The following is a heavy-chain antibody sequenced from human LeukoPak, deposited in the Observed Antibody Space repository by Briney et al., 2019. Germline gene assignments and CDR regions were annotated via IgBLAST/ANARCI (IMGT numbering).Heavy chain of an antibody. CDR2: IYYSGST. CDR3: ARAKFRADSSGYYAGFDY. CDR1: GYSISSSYY. V-gene: IGHV4-61*01. D-gene: IGHD3-22*01. J-gene: IGHJ4*02. Sequence: SXXLSLTCAVSGYSISSSYYWSWIRPPPGKGLEWIGYIYYSGSTNYNHSLKSRVTISVDTSKNQFSLKLSSVTAADTAVYYCARAKFRADSSGYYAGFDYWGQGTLVTVSS.